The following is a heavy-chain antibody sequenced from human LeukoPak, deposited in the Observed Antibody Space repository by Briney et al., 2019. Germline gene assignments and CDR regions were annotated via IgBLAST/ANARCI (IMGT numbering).Heavy chain of an antibody. CDR2: LYSGGRT. Sequence: GGSLRLSCAASEFTMSSNYMSWVRQAPGKGLEWVSLLYSGGRTFYADSVKGRFTISRDNSKSTLYLQMNSLRAEDTAVYFCGKDLYSSSSGFDYWGQGTLVTVSS. CDR3: GKDLYSSSSGFDY. J-gene: IGHJ4*02. V-gene: IGHV3-53*01. D-gene: IGHD6-6*01. CDR1: EFTMSSNY.